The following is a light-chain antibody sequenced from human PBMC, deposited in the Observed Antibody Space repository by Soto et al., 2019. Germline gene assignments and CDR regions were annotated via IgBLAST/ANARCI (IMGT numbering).Light chain of an antibody. V-gene: IGLV2-14*03. Sequence: QSALTQAASVSGSPGQSITISCTGTSSDVGYYNYVSWYQQHPGKVPKLMIYDVRYRPSGVSDRFSGSKSGNTAYLTLSGLQAEDEADYYCSSYTSTSTLVFGTGTKVTVL. CDR2: DVR. CDR1: SSDVGYYNY. CDR3: SSYTSTSTLV. J-gene: IGLJ1*01.